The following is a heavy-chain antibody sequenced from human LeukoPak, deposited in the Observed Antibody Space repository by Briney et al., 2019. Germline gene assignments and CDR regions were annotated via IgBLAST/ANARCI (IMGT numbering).Heavy chain of an antibody. CDR1: GFTFSSYA. CDR3: ARDYSGSSLDAFDI. CDR2: ISYDGSNK. D-gene: IGHD1-26*01. J-gene: IGHJ3*02. V-gene: IGHV3-30-3*01. Sequence: GGSLRLSCAASGFTFSSYAMHWVRQAPGKGLEWVAVISYDGSNKYYADSVKGRFTISRDNSKNTLYLQMNSLRAEDTAVYYCARDYSGSSLDAFDIWGQGTMVTVSS.